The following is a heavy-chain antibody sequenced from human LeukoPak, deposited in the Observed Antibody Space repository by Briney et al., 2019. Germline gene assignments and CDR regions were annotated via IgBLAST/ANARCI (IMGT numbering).Heavy chain of an antibody. CDR3: ARGLVGATTPYDY. J-gene: IGHJ4*02. CDR1: GYTFPSYY. CDR2: INPSGGNT. Sequence: ASVKVSCTASGYTFPSYYMHWVRQAPGQGLEWMGVINPSGGNTNSAQKFQGRVTMTRDTSTRTAYMELSRLRSDDTAVYYCARGLVGATTPYDYWGQGTLVTVSS. V-gene: IGHV1-46*01. D-gene: IGHD1-26*01.